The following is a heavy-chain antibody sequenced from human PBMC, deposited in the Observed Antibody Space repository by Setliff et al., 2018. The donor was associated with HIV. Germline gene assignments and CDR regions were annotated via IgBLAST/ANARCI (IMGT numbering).Heavy chain of an antibody. CDR1: GGSISSSSHY. CDR3: ARHFPSISLFFGDPGPFDR. CDR2: IFNDGRT. D-gene: IGHD3-10*01. V-gene: IGHV4-39*01. J-gene: IGHJ4*02. Sequence: PSETLSLTCTVSGGSISSSSHYWGWIRQPPGKGLEWIGSIFNDGRTYYNPSLKSRVTIPMDTSTNQFSLKLTSVTAADTAVYFCARHFPSISLFFGDPGPFDRWGQGALVTVSS.